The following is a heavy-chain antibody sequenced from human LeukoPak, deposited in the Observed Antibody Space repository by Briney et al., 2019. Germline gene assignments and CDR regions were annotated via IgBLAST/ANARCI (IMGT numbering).Heavy chain of an antibody. Sequence: GGSLRLSCAASGFTFSSYAMSWVRQAPGKGLEWVSGISGTGGNTDHADSVKGRFTISRDNSKDTLYLQMNSLRAEDTAIYYCAKASSPSSGCITYWGQGTLVTVFS. D-gene: IGHD3-22*01. J-gene: IGHJ4*02. CDR1: GFTFSSYA. CDR3: AKASSPSSGCITY. V-gene: IGHV3-23*01. CDR2: ISGTGGNT.